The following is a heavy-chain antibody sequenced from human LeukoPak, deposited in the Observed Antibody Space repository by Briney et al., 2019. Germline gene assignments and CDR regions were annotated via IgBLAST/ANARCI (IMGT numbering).Heavy chain of an antibody. V-gene: IGHV4-61*02. CDR2: IYSSGST. CDR1: GGSINSASYY. D-gene: IGHD3-9*01. CDR3: ARDWGYDILTGYDTYAFDI. J-gene: IGHJ3*02. Sequence: SQTLSLTCTVSGGSINSASYYWSWIRQPAGKGLEWIGRIYSSGSTNYNPSLKSRVTISVDTSKNQFSLKLSSVTAADTAVYYCARDWGYDILTGYDTYAFDIWGQGTMVTVSS.